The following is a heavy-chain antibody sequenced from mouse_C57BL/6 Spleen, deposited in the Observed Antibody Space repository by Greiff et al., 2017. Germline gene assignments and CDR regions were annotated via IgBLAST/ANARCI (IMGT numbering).Heavy chain of an antibody. CDR2: IYPGDGDT. CDR3: ARWAGTEDYFDY. Sequence: VQLQESGPELVKPGASVKISCKASGYAFSSSWMNWVKQRPGKGLEWIGRIYPGDGDTNYNGKFKGKATLTADKSSSTAYMQLSSLTSEDSAVYFCARWAGTEDYFDYWGQGTTLTVSS. CDR1: GYAFSSSW. D-gene: IGHD4-1*01. J-gene: IGHJ2*01. V-gene: IGHV1-82*01.